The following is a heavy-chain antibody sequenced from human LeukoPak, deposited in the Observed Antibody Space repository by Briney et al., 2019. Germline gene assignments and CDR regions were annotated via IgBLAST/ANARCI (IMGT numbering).Heavy chain of an antibody. Sequence: PSETLTLTCAVSGYSISNGHYWGWIRQPPGQGLARIGSIYHSGSTYYNPSLSSRVTISVDTSKNQFSLKLSSVTAADTAVYYCARDSGYDPGWFDPWGQGTLVTVSS. V-gene: IGHV4-38-2*02. CDR2: IYHSGST. CDR1: GYSISNGHY. CDR3: ARDSGYDPGWFDP. J-gene: IGHJ5*02. D-gene: IGHD5-12*01.